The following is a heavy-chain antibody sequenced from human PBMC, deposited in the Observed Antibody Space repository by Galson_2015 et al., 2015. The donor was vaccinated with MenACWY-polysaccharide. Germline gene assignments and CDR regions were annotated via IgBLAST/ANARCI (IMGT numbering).Heavy chain of an antibody. Sequence: SLRLSCAASGFDFTRYSMNWVRQAPGKGLEWLSYITGSSDTIYCADSVKGRFTISRDNAQNSLVLQLRSLTVEDTAVYYCARERATVIADSNGMDVWGQGTAVTVSS. CDR1: GFDFTRYS. CDR2: ITGSSDTI. V-gene: IGHV3-48*01. J-gene: IGHJ6*02. CDR3: ARERATVIADSNGMDV. D-gene: IGHD2-21*01.